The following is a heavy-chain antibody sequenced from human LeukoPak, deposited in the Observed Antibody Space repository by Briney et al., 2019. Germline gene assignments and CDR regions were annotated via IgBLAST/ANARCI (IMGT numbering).Heavy chain of an antibody. CDR3: AKSPLDTSITIYFDY. D-gene: IGHD2-2*01. Sequence: GGSLRLSCAASGFTFSIYAMSWVRQAPGKGLEWVSALTDSGGNTYYAGSVKGRFTISRDNSKNTLYLQMNSLRAEETAIYYCAKSPLDTSITIYFDYWGQGTLVTVSS. CDR1: GFTFSIYA. J-gene: IGHJ4*02. CDR2: LTDSGGNT. V-gene: IGHV3-23*01.